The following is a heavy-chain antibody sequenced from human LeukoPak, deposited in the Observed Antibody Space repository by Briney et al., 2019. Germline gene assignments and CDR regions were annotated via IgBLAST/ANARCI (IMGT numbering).Heavy chain of an antibody. CDR3: AREGGPYRPLDY. J-gene: IGHJ4*02. V-gene: IGHV4-34*01. CDR1: GGSFSIYY. CDR2: INPSGST. Sequence: SETLSLTCAVYGGSFSIYYWSWIRQPPGKGLEWIGEINPSGSTNYNPSLKNRVAISVDKSENHISLWLTSVTAADTAVYYCAREGGPYRPLDYSGQGTLVTVSS.